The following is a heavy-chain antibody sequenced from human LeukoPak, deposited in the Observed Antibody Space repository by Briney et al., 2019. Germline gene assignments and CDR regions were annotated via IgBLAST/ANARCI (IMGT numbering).Heavy chain of an antibody. Sequence: SVKVSCKASGGTFSSYAISWVRQAPGQGLEWMGGIIPIFGTANYAQKFQGRVTITADESTSTAYMELSSLRSEDTAVYYCARDRPRGAASTANWFDPWGQGTLVTVSS. D-gene: IGHD6-13*01. J-gene: IGHJ5*02. CDR3: ARDRPRGAASTANWFDP. CDR1: GGTFSSYA. CDR2: IIPIFGTA. V-gene: IGHV1-69*13.